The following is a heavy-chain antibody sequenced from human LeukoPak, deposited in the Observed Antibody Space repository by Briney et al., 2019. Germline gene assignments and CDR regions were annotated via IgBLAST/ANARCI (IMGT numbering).Heavy chain of an antibody. CDR2: ISPSGST. CDR1: GFTFSSYA. D-gene: IGHD4-11*01. CDR3: ARRVRSADYRLDY. V-gene: IGHV4-34*01. J-gene: IGHJ4*02. Sequence: GSLRLSCAASGFTFSSYAMSWVRQPPGKSLEWVGEISPSGSTQYSPSLKSQVTISLDASKSQFYLKLNSVTAADTAAYYCARRVRSADYRLDYWGQGTLVTVSS.